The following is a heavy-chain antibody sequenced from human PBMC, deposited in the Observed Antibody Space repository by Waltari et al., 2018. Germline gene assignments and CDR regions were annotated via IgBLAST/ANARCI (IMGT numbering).Heavy chain of an antibody. D-gene: IGHD6-13*01. V-gene: IGHV4-4*07. CDR1: GGSISSYY. J-gene: IGHJ3*02. CDR2: IYTSGRP. CDR3: ARDFPFIAAAGVGAFDI. Sequence: QVQLQESGPGLVKPSETLSLTCTVSGGSISSYYWSWIRQPAGKGLEWIGRIYTSGRPNYNPSLKSRVTMSVDPSQNQFSLKLSSVTAADTAVYYCARDFPFIAAAGVGAFDIWGQGTMVTVSS.